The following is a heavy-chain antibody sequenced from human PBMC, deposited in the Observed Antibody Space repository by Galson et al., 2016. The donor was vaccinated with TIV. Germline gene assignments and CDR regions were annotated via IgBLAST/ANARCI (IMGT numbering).Heavy chain of an antibody. CDR1: GFTFSNHV. Sequence: SLRLSCAGSGFTFSNHVMHWVRQAPGKGPAWVAVVAYDGSNKFYTDSVKGRFTISRDNSKNTLFLQMDSLRSENTGIYYCVRDMQWLVFDHWGQGIRVTVSS. CDR2: VAYDGSNK. J-gene: IGHJ4*02. V-gene: IGHV3-30-3*01. CDR3: VRDMQWLVFDH. D-gene: IGHD6-19*01.